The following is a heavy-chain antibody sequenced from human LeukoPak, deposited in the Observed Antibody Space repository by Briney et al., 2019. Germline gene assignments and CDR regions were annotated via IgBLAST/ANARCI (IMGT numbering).Heavy chain of an antibody. D-gene: IGHD5-24*01. CDR1: GGSMSSYY. Sequence: KPSETLSLTCTVSGGSMSSYYWSWIRQPPGKGLEWIGYIYYSGSTKYNPSLKSRVTISVDTSKNRFSLKLSSVTAADTAVYYCARGARAGYNLEPFDYWGQGTLVTVSS. V-gene: IGHV4-59*08. CDR3: ARGARAGYNLEPFDY. CDR2: IYYSGST. J-gene: IGHJ4*02.